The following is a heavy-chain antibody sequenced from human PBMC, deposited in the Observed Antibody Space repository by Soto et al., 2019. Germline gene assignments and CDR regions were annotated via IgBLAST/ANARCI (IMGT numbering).Heavy chain of an antibody. Sequence: ASVKVSCKASGYTFTSYGISWVRQAPGQGLEWMGWISAYNGNTNYAQKLQGRVTMTTDTSTSTAYMELRSLRSDDTAVYYCARTGPFGARYYYYYYMDVWGKGTTVTVSS. V-gene: IGHV1-18*01. CDR3: ARTGPFGARYYYYYYMDV. CDR1: GYTFTSYG. J-gene: IGHJ6*03. D-gene: IGHD3-3*01. CDR2: ISAYNGNT.